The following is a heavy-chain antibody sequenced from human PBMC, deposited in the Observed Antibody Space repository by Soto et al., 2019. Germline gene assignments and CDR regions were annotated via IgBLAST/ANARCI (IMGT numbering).Heavy chain of an antibody. D-gene: IGHD3-16*02. CDR1: GFTFSDYY. Sequence: LRLSCAASGFTFSDYYMSWIRQAPGKGLEWVSYISSSGSTIYYADSVKGRFTISRDNAKNSLYLQMNSLRAEDTAVYYCASCDYIWGSYRPFDYWGQGTLVTVSS. CDR3: ASCDYIWGSYRPFDY. V-gene: IGHV3-11*01. J-gene: IGHJ4*02. CDR2: ISSSGSTI.